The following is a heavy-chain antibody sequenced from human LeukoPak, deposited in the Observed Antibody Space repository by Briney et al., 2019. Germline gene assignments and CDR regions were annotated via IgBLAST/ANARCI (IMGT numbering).Heavy chain of an antibody. J-gene: IGHJ3*02. CDR1: GGSISSYY. D-gene: IGHD1-1*01. V-gene: IGHV4-59*01. Sequence: SETLSLTCTVSGGSISSYYWSWVRQPPGKGLEWVGYIYYSGSNNYNPSLKSRVTISVETSKNQFSRKQSYGTTPHTALYYCARVRYKPLGRSDAFDIWGQGTMVTVSS. CDR3: ARVRYKPLGRSDAFDI. CDR2: IYYSGSN.